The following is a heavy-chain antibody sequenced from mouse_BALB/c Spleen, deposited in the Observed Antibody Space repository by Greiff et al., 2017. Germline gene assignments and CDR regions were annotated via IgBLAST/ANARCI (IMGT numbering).Heavy chain of an antibody. D-gene: IGHD2-1*01. CDR1: GFSLTSYG. CDR3: AREEIGNQPYYFDY. V-gene: IGHV2-9*02. Sequence: QVQLKESGPGLVAPSQSLSITCTVSGFSLTSYGVHWVRQPPGKGLEWLGVIWAGGSTNYNSSLMSRLSISKDNSKSQVFLKMNSLQTDDTAMYYCAREEIGNQPYYFDYWGQGTTLTVSS. J-gene: IGHJ2*01. CDR2: IWAGGST.